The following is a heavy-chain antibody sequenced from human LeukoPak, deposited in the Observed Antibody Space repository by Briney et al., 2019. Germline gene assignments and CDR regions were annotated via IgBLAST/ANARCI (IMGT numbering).Heavy chain of an antibody. J-gene: IGHJ4*02. CDR1: GFTFSSYA. CDR3: AKDQNYYDYVWGSYRHPDY. Sequence: GGSLRLSCAASGFTFSSYAMHWVRQAPGKGLEYVSAISSNGGSTYYANSVKGRFTISRDNSKNTLYLQMGSLRAEDMAVYYCAKDQNYYDYVWGSYRHPDYWGQGTLVTVSS. CDR2: ISSNGGST. V-gene: IGHV3-64*01. D-gene: IGHD3-16*02.